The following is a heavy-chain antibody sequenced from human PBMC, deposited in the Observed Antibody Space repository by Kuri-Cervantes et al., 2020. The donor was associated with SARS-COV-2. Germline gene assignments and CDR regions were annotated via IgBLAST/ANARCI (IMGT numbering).Heavy chain of an antibody. Sequence: ASVKVSCKASGYTFISYGISWVRQAPGQGLEWMGWISVYSGDTTYAQKFQGRVTVTTDRSTNTAYMELSSLRSEDTAVYYCARDGLGYCSSTSCYAWFDPWGQGTLVTVSS. CDR3: ARDGLGYCSSTSCYAWFDP. V-gene: IGHV1-18*01. CDR2: ISVYSGDT. CDR1: GYTFISYG. J-gene: IGHJ5*02. D-gene: IGHD2-2*01.